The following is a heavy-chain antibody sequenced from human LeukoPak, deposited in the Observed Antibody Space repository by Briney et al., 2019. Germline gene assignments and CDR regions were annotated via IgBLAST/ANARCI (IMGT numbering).Heavy chain of an antibody. Sequence: GGSLRLSCAASGFTFSSYAMSWVRQAPGKGLEWVSAISGSGCSTYYADSVKGRFTISRDNSKNTLYLQMNSLRAEDTAVYYCAKAHYDYGDYVLRYFDYWGQGTLVTVSS. D-gene: IGHD4-17*01. CDR3: AKAHYDYGDYVLRYFDY. J-gene: IGHJ4*02. CDR2: ISGSGCST. V-gene: IGHV3-23*01. CDR1: GFTFSSYA.